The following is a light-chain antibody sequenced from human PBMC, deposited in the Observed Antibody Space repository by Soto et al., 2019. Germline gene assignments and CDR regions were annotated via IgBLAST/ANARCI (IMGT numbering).Light chain of an antibody. V-gene: IGKV3-20*01. CDR1: ETIRNL. CDR2: GAS. CDR3: QQYGSSPWT. Sequence: EIVLTQSPATLSLSPGERATLSCRASETIRNLLAWYQQRPGQAPRLLIYGASSRATGIPDRFSGSGSGTEFTLTISRLEPEDFAVYYCQQYGSSPWTFGQGTKVDIK. J-gene: IGKJ1*01.